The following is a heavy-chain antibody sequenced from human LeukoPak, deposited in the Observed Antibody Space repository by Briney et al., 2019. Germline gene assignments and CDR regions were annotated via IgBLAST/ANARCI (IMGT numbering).Heavy chain of an antibody. CDR2: ISGSGGST. CDR1: GFTFSSYA. V-gene: IGHV3-23*01. J-gene: IGHJ6*03. CDR3: AKAPPTPLCYYYYMDV. Sequence: LAGGSLRLSCAASGFTFSSYAMSWVRQAPGKGLEWVSSISGSGGSTYYADSVKGRFTISRDNSKNTLYLQMNSLRAEDTAVYYCAKAPPTPLCYYYYMDVWGKGTTVTVSS.